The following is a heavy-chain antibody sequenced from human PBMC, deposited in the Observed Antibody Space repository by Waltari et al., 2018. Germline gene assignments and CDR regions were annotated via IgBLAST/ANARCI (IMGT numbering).Heavy chain of an antibody. D-gene: IGHD3-22*01. V-gene: IGHV3-23*01. J-gene: IGHJ3*02. CDR3: AKEGDYDSGGDAFDI. CDR1: GFTFSSYA. Sequence: EVQLLESGGGLVQPGGSLRLSCAASGFTFSSYAMSWVRQAPGKGLEWVSAISGSGGSTYYADSVKGRFTISRDNAKNTLDLQMNSLRAEDTAVYYWAKEGDYDSGGDAFDIWGQGTMVTVSS. CDR2: ISGSGGST.